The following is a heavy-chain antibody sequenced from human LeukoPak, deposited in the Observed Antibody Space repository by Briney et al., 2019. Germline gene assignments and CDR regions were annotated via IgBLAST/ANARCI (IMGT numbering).Heavy chain of an antibody. Sequence: GESPKISCKGSGYSFTSFWIGWVRQMPGKGLEWMGIIYPGDSDTRYSPSFQGQVTISADKSISTAYLQWSSLKASDTAMYYCARGRQYNWNDYDYWGQGTLVTVSS. CDR1: GYSFTSFW. D-gene: IGHD1-1*01. CDR2: IYPGDSDT. J-gene: IGHJ4*02. CDR3: ARGRQYNWNDYDY. V-gene: IGHV5-51*01.